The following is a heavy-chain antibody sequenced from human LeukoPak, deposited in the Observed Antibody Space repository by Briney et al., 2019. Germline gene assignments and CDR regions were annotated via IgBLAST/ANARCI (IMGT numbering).Heavy chain of an antibody. V-gene: IGHV3-7*03. CDR2: IKQDGSEQ. CDR1: GFIFSKNW. D-gene: IGHD2-21*02. CDR3: VGRAYCGGNCPSHFDY. Sequence: GGSLRLSCAASGFIFSKNWMSWVRQAPGKGLEWVANIKQDGSEQYYVDSVRGRFITSRDNAKNTLFLQMNSLRGEDTAVYYCVGRAYCGGNCPSHFDYWGRGTLVTVSS. J-gene: IGHJ4*02.